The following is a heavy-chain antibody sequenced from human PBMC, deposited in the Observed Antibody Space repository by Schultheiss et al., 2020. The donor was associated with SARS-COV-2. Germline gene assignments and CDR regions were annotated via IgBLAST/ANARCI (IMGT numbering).Heavy chain of an antibody. J-gene: IGHJ3*01. Sequence: GGSLRLSCAASGFTFSSYGMHWVRQAPGKGLEWVAVIWYDGSNKYYADSVKGRFTISRDNSKNTLYLQMNSLRAEDTAVYYCARDLAGQWLKFWGQGTMVTVSS. CDR3: ARDLAGQWLKF. CDR2: IWYDGSNK. V-gene: IGHV3-33*08. D-gene: IGHD6-19*01. CDR1: GFTFSSYG.